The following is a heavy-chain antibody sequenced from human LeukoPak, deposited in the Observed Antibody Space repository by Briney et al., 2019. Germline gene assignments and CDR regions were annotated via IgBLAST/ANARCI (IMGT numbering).Heavy chain of an antibody. V-gene: IGHV4-30-4*01. CDR2: IYYSGST. J-gene: IGHJ4*02. D-gene: IGHD3-10*01. CDR3: ARVYGSGSLYY. Sequence: KSSETLSLTCTVSGGSISSGDYYWSWIRQPPGKGLEWIGYIYYSGSTYYNPSLKSRVTISVDTSKSQFSLKLSSVTAADTAVYYCARVYGSGSLYYWGQGTLVTVSS. CDR1: GGSISSGDYY.